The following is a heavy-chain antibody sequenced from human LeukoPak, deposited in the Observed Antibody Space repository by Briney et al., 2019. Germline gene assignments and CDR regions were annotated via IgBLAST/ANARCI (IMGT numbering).Heavy chain of an antibody. D-gene: IGHD3-10*01. Sequence: SETLSLTCTVSGGSISSSSYYWGWIRQPPGKGLEWIGSIYNSGSTYYNPSLKSRVTMSVDTSKNQFSLKLSSVTAADTAVYYCARYGGSGTYFFDYWGQGTLVTVSS. CDR2: IYNSGST. CDR1: GGSISSSSYY. J-gene: IGHJ4*02. CDR3: ARYGGSGTYFFDY. V-gene: IGHV4-39*07.